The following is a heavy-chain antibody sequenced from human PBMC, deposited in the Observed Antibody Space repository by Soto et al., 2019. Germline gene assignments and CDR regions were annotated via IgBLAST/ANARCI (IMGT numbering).Heavy chain of an antibody. CDR3: ARTDRDFHGLDV. Sequence: EVQLVESGGGLVQPGGSLRLSCEASGFTFRNYDMHWVRQGTGKGLEWVSGISAAGDPDYADSVEGRFTISRENAQNSFFLQMNSLRVGDTAVYYCARTDRDFHGLDVWDQGTTVIVSS. V-gene: IGHV3-13*05. CDR2: ISAAGDP. J-gene: IGHJ6*02. CDR1: GFTFRNYD.